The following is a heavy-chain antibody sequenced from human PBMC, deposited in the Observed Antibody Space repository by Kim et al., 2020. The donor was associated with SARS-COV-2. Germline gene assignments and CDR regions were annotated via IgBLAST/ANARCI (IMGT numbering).Heavy chain of an antibody. Sequence: AVKGRFTISRDNAKNTRYLQMNSLRAEDTAVYYCAKVRAIAVAGTNFDYWGQGTLVTVSS. V-gene: IGHV3-23*01. D-gene: IGHD6-19*01. J-gene: IGHJ4*02. CDR3: AKVRAIAVAGTNFDY.